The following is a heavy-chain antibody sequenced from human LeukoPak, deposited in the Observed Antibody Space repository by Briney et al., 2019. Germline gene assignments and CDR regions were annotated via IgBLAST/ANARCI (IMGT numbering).Heavy chain of an antibody. J-gene: IGHJ5*02. Sequence: SETLSLTCTVSGGSISSGDYYWSWIRQPPGKGLEWIGYIYYSGSTYYNPSLKSRVTISVDTSKNQFSLKLRSVTAADTAVYYCAREREDYYDSSGCKTWGQGTLVTVSS. V-gene: IGHV4-30-4*01. CDR1: GGSISSGDYY. D-gene: IGHD3-22*01. CDR3: AREREDYYDSSGCKT. CDR2: IYYSGST.